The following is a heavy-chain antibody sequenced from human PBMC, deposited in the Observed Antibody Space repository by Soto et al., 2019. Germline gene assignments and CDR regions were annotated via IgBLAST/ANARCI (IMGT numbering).Heavy chain of an antibody. Sequence: PSETLSLTCTVSGGSISSGDYYWSWIRQPPGKGLEWIGYIYYSGSTYCNPSLKSRVAISVDTSKNQFSLKLSSVTAADTAIYYCARSNSGYYKWFDPWGQGTLVTVSS. V-gene: IGHV4-30-4*01. CDR1: GGSISSGDYY. CDR2: IYYSGST. D-gene: IGHD3-22*01. CDR3: ARSNSGYYKWFDP. J-gene: IGHJ5*02.